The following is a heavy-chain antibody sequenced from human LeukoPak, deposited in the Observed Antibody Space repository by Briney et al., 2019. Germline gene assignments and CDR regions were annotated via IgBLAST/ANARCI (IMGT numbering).Heavy chain of an antibody. J-gene: IGHJ4*02. Sequence: ASVKVSCKASGYTFNGHHIHWVRRAPGQGLEWMGWINPNSGGTNYAQNFQGRVTMTRDTSISTAYMELPRLRSDDTAVYYCARGIYNDYWGQGTWSPSPQ. CDR3: ARGIYNDY. CDR2: INPNSGGT. CDR1: GYTFNGHH. D-gene: IGHD3-10*01. V-gene: IGHV1-2*02.